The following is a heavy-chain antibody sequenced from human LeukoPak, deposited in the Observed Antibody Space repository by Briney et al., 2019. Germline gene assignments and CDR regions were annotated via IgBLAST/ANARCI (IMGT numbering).Heavy chain of an antibody. Sequence: GGSLRLSCAASGFTFNIHAMTWARQAPGRGLEWVSVISPNGDSTFYADSVKGRFTISRDNSKNMVFLQMDSLGAEDMAVYYCARNWGLNYWGQGTLVTVSS. CDR2: ISPNGDST. CDR3: ARNWGLNY. CDR1: GFTFNIHA. J-gene: IGHJ4*02. V-gene: IGHV3-23*01. D-gene: IGHD7-27*01.